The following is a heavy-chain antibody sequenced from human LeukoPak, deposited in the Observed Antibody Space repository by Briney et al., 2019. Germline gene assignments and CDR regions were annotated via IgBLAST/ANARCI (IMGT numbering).Heavy chain of an antibody. V-gene: IGHV4-38-2*02. CDR3: ARGLTGTDAFDI. J-gene: IGHJ3*02. D-gene: IGHD1-20*01. Sequence: SETLSLTCSVSGYSITSGYYWGWIRQPPGKGLEWIGSFYRSGDTYYSPSLKSRVTISVDTSKNQFSLKLSSVTAADTAVYYCARGLTGTDAFDIWGQGTMVTVSS. CDR2: FYRSGDT. CDR1: GYSITSGYY.